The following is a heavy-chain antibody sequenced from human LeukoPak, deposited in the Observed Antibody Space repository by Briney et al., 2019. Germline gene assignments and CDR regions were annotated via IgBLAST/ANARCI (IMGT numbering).Heavy chain of an antibody. CDR3: ARLTKNDSGSFRFGKKKRGYMDV. CDR2: INHRGVT. V-gene: IGHV4-34*01. J-gene: IGHJ6*03. CDR1: GGSFSGYY. D-gene: IGHD3-10*01. Sequence: KASETLSLTCAVYGGSFSGYYWSWIRQSPGKGLEWIGEINHRGVTNYNPSLKRRVTISLDTSKNQFSLKLSSVTAADTAVYYCARLTKNDSGSFRFGKKKRGYMDVWGKGTTVTISS.